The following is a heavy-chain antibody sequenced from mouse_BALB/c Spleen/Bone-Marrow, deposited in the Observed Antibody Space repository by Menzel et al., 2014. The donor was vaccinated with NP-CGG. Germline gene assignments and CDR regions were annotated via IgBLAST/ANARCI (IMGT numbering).Heavy chain of an antibody. Sequence: EVHLVESGGGLAKPGGSLKLSCAASGFTFSDYYMYWVRQTPEKRLEWVATISDGGSYTYYPDSVKGRFTISRDNAKNNLYLQMSSLKSEDTAMYYCARYGSSPYAMDYWGQGTSVTVSS. J-gene: IGHJ4*01. D-gene: IGHD1-1*01. CDR1: GFTFSDYY. V-gene: IGHV5-4*02. CDR3: ARYGSSPYAMDY. CDR2: ISDGGSYT.